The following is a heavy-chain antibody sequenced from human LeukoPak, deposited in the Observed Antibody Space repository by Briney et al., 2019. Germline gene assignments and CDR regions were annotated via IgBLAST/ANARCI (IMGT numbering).Heavy chain of an antibody. CDR1: GFTFSSHV. CDR2: IWYDGANK. D-gene: IGHD6-13*01. CDR3: ARVAPIYSSSLYYLDY. Sequence: GVAVRLSCAASGFTFSSHVMHWVRQAPGKGPEWVAVIWYDGANKYYADSVKGRFTISRDNSKNKLYLKMDSLRAEDMAVYYCARVAPIYSSSLYYLDYWGQGTLVTVSS. J-gene: IGHJ4*02. V-gene: IGHV3-33*01.